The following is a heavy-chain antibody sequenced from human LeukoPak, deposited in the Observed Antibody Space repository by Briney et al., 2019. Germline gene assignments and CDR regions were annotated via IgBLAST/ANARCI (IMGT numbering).Heavy chain of an antibody. V-gene: IGHV1-24*01. Sequence: ASVKVSCTVSGYTLTELSMHWVRQAPGKGLEWMGGFDPEDGETIYAQKFQGRVTMTEDTSTDTAYMELSSLRSEDTAVYYCATNPNYEYYFDYWGQGTLVTVSS. CDR3: ATNPNYEYYFDY. D-gene: IGHD1-7*01. J-gene: IGHJ4*02. CDR1: GYTLTELS. CDR2: FDPEDGET.